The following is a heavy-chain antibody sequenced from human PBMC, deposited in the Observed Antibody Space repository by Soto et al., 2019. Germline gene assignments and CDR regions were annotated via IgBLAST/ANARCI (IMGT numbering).Heavy chain of an antibody. D-gene: IGHD3-10*01. Sequence: PSETLSLTCAVYGGSFSGYYWSWIRQPPGKGLEWIGEINHSGSTNYNPSLKSRVTISVDTSKNQFSLKLSSVTAADTAVYYCARGGKXNNYYGSGTPGGDWFDPWGQGTLVTVSS. CDR1: GGSFSGYY. CDR2: INHSGST. V-gene: IGHV4-34*01. CDR3: ARGGKXNNYYGSGTPGGDWFDP. J-gene: IGHJ5*02.